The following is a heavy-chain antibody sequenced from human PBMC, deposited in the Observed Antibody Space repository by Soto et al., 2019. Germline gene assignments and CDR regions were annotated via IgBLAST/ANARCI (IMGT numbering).Heavy chain of an antibody. Sequence: GGSLRLSCTASGFTFGDYAMSWFRQAPGKGLEWVGFIRSKAYGGTTEYAASVKGRFTISRDDSKSIAYLQMNSLKTEDTAVYYCTREVLLWFGEVGTDAFDIWGQGTMVTVSS. J-gene: IGHJ3*02. D-gene: IGHD3-10*01. CDR2: IRSKAYGGTT. CDR1: GFTFGDYA. CDR3: TREVLLWFGEVGTDAFDI. V-gene: IGHV3-49*03.